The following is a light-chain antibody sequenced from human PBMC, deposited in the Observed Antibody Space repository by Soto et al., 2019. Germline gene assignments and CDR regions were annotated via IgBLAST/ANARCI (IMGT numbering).Light chain of an antibody. CDR2: GAS. CDR1: QSVSSN. J-gene: IGKJ4*01. V-gene: IGKV3-15*01. CDR3: QQYNNWPLT. Sequence: EIVMTQSPATLSVSPGERATLSCRASQSVSSNLAWYPQKPGQAPRLLIYGASTRATGIPARFSGSGSGTEFTLTISSLKSEVFAVYYCQQYNNWPLTFGGGTKVAIK.